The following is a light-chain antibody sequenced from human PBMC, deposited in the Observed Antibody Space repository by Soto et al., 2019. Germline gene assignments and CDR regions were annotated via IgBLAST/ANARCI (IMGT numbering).Light chain of an antibody. CDR3: SSYTSSITYV. J-gene: IGLJ1*01. CDR1: ISDVGGYNY. Sequence: QSALTQPASVSGSPGQSITISCPGTISDVGGYNYVSWYQQHPGKAPKLMIYDVSNRPSGVSNRFSGSKSGNTASLTISGLQAEDEADYYFSSYTSSITYVFGTGTKVTVL. V-gene: IGLV2-14*01. CDR2: DVS.